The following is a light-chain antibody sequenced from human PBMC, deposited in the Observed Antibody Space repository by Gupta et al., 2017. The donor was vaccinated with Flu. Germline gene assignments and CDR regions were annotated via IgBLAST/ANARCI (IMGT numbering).Light chain of an antibody. CDR3: PSMDNNESSWV. CDR1: TMPQQY. J-gene: IGLJ3*02. V-gene: IGLV3-25*03. CDR2: EDS. Sequence: ELTQPPALSVSPGQTARISCFGETMPQQYVSWFQQKVGQAPTLVIYEDSERPSGIPERFSGSISGTTATLTIVGVQPEDEGVYYCPSMDNNESSWVFGGGPKLTVL.